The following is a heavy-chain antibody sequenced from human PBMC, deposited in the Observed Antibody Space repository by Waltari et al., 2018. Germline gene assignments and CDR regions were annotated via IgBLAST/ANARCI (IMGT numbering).Heavy chain of an antibody. Sequence: EVQLLESGGGLVQPGGSLRLSCAAPGFTFTNYAMNWVRQAPGKGLEWVSFISGSGGSTYYADSVKGRFTISRDNSKKTLYLQMNSLKAEDTAVYYCSSRHGGQSDYWGRGTLVTVSS. CDR1: GFTFTNYA. V-gene: IGHV3-23*01. D-gene: IGHD2-15*01. CDR2: ISGSGGST. CDR3: SSRHGGQSDY. J-gene: IGHJ4*02.